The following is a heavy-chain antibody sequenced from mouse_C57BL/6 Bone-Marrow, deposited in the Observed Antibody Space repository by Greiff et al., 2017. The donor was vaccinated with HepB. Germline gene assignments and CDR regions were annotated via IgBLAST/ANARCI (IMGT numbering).Heavy chain of an antibody. J-gene: IGHJ3*01. D-gene: IGHD2-4*01. CDR1: GFNIKDDY. CDR2: IDPENGDT. Sequence: VQLQQSGAELVRPGASVKLSCTASGFNIKDDYMHWVKQRPEQGLEWIGWIDPENGDTEYASKFQGKATITADTSSNTAYLQLSSLTSEDTAVYYCTTEDYDGFAYWGQGTLVTVSA. CDR3: TTEDYDGFAY. V-gene: IGHV14-4*01.